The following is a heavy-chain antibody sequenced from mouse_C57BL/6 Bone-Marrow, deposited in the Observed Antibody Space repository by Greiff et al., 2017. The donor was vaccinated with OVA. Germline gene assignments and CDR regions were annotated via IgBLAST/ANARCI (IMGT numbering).Heavy chain of an antibody. CDR3: ARLRRAY. D-gene: IGHD1-1*01. CDR2: IDPSDSYT. J-gene: IGHJ3*01. Sequence: QVQLQQPGAELVRPGTSVKLSCKASGYTFTSYWMHWVKQRPGQGLAWIGVIDPSDSYTNYNQTFKGKATLTVDTSSNTAYMQLSSLTSEDSAVYYCARLRRAYWGQGTLVTGSA. CDR1: GYTFTSYW. V-gene: IGHV1-59*01.